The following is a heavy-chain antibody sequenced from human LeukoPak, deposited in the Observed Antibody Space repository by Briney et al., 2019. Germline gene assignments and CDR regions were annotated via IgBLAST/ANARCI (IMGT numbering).Heavy chain of an antibody. CDR2: ISYDGSNK. V-gene: IGHV3-30*18. D-gene: IGHD6-19*01. J-gene: IGHJ4*02. CDR3: AKDGSGWYYGTDS. Sequence: PGGSLRLSCAASGFTFSSYGMHWVRQAPGKGLEWVAVISYDGSNKYYADSVKGRFTISRDNSKNTLYLQMNSLRAEDTAVYYCAKDGSGWYYGTDSWGQGTLVTVSS. CDR1: GFTFSSYG.